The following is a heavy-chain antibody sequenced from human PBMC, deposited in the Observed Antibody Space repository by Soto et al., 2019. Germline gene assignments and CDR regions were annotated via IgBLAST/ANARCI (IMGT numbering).Heavy chain of an antibody. CDR1: GYTFTTYG. CDR2: VSTYNGDT. Sequence: ASVKVSCKASGYTFTTYGITWVRQAPGQGPEWMGWVSTYNGDTNYAQKLQGRVTMTTDRSTSTAYMELSSLRSEDTAVYYCELSTPSSKEDIDYWGQGTLVTVSS. J-gene: IGHJ4*02. V-gene: IGHV1-18*04. D-gene: IGHD1-1*01. CDR3: ELSTPSSKEDIDY.